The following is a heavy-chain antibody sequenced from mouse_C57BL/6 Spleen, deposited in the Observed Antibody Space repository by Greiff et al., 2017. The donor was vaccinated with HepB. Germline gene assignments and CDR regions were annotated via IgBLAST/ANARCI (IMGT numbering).Heavy chain of an antibody. D-gene: IGHD4-1*01. V-gene: IGHV1-76*01. J-gene: IGHJ2*01. Sequence: VQLQQSGAELVRPGASVKLSCKASGYTFTDYYINWVKQRPGQGLEWIARIYPGSGNTYYNEKFKGKATLTAEKSSSTAYMQLSSLTSEDSAVYFCAREGKLTGDYWGQGTTLTVSS. CDR2: IYPGSGNT. CDR3: AREGKLTGDY. CDR1: GYTFTDYY.